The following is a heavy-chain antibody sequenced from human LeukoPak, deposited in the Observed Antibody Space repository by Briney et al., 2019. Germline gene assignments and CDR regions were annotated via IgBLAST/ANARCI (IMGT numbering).Heavy chain of an antibody. J-gene: IGHJ6*03. V-gene: IGHV3-23*01. CDR3: ARDRDYFGSGNYGYMDV. Sequence: GGSLRLSCAASGFTFSTYAMSWVRQAPGKGLEWVSGISGSGDNTNYADSVKGRFTISRDNSKNTLSLQMSSLRVEDTAVYYCARDRDYFGSGNYGYMDVWGKGTTVTISS. D-gene: IGHD3-10*01. CDR2: ISGSGDNT. CDR1: GFTFSTYA.